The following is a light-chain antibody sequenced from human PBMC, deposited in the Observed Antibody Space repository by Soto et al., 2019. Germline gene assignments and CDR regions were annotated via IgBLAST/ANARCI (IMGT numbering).Light chain of an antibody. V-gene: IGKV3-15*01. Sequence: EIVMTQSPATLSVSPGDRATLSCRASQSVSNNLAWYQQKPGQAPRLLIYGASTRATGIPARFSGSGSGTEFTLTISSLQSEDFAVYYCQQRSNWPLTFGGGSKVEIK. CDR2: GAS. CDR3: QQRSNWPLT. J-gene: IGKJ4*01. CDR1: QSVSNN.